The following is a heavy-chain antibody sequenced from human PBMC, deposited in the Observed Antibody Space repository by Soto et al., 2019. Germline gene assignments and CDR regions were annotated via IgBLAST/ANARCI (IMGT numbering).Heavy chain of an antibody. D-gene: IGHD3-3*01. CDR3: AKWAYYDFWSGLGGDY. CDR2: ISGSGGST. Sequence: GGSLRLSCAASGFTFSSYAMSWVRQAPGKGLEWVSAISGSGGSTYYADSVKGRFTISRDNSKNTLYLQMNSLRAEDTAVYYCAKWAYYDFWSGLGGDYWGQGTLVTVSS. J-gene: IGHJ4*02. CDR1: GFTFSSYA. V-gene: IGHV3-23*01.